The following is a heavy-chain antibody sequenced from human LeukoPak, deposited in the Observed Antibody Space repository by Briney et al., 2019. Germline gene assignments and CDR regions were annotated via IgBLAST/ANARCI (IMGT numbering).Heavy chain of an antibody. CDR2: IYYSGST. V-gene: IGHV4-30-4*01. J-gene: IGHJ5*02. CDR3: ARGAPPGVGFDP. D-gene: IGHD2-15*01. Sequence: SETLSLTCTVSGGSISSGDYYWSWIRQPPGKGLEWIGYIYYSGSTYYNPSLKSRVTISVDTSKNQFSLKLSSVTAADTAVYYCARGAPPGVGFDPWGREPWSPSPQ. CDR1: GGSISSGDYY.